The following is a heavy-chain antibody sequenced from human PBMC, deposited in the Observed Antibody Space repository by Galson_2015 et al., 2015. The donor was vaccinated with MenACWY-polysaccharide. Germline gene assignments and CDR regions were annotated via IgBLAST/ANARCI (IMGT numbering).Heavy chain of an antibody. Sequence: SLRLSCAASGFTFSSFWMSWVRQAPGKGLEWVAIIKQDGSEKYYVDSVKGRFSISRDNAKNSLYLQMNSLRSEDTAVYYCARDPLDSSAYTLGSVFDLSRRRTLVTGTS. CDR1: GFTFSSFW. J-gene: IGHJ2*01. D-gene: IGHD3-22*01. CDR2: IKQDGSEK. V-gene: IGHV3-7*01. CDR3: ARDPLDSSAYTLGSVFDL.